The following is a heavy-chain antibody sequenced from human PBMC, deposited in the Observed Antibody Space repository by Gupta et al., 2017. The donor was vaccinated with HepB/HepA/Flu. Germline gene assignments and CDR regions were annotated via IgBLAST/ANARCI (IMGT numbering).Heavy chain of an antibody. Sequence: EVQLVESGGNLVQPGGSLRLSCAASGFTISDHYMDWVRQAPGKGLEWCGRTKNKANRYTTEYAASVKGRFTISRDDSKNSLYLQMNSLKTEDTAVYFCTRWRAGDQDDWGQGTLVTVSS. V-gene: IGHV3-72*01. J-gene: IGHJ4*02. D-gene: IGHD6-19*01. CDR2: TKNKANRYTT. CDR3: TRWRAGDQDD. CDR1: GFTISDHY.